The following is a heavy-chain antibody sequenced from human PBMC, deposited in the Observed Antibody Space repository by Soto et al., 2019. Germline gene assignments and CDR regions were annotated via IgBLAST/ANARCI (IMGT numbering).Heavy chain of an antibody. Sequence: GWSLRLSCSASGFTFINAWMSWVRQAPGKGLEWVGRIKTKTDGETLDYAAPVKGRFTISRDDSKNTLFLQINSLKIEDTALYYCTREVGDTGVYYNGMDVWGQGTVVTASS. V-gene: IGHV3-15*01. D-gene: IGHD1-26*01. J-gene: IGHJ6*02. CDR2: IKTKTDGETL. CDR1: GFTFINAW. CDR3: TREVGDTGVYYNGMDV.